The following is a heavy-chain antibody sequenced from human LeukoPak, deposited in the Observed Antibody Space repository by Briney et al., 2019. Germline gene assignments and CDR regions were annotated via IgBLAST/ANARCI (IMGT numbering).Heavy chain of an antibody. CDR3: AGIVGNIEVFDY. CDR2: ISHGGRT. D-gene: IGHD1-26*01. V-gene: IGHV4-38-2*01. Sequence: SETLSLTCAVSGYSISSDYYWGWIRQPPGKGLEWIGSISHGGRTYHNPSFQSRVTTSVDTSKNEVSLKLSSVTAADTAVYYCAGIVGNIEVFDYWGQGTLVTVSS. CDR1: GYSISSDYY. J-gene: IGHJ4*02.